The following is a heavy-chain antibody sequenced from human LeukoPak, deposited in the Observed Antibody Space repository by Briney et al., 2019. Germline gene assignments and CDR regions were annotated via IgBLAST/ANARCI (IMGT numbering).Heavy chain of an antibody. Sequence: SETLSLTCAVYGGSFSGYYWSWIRQPPGKGLEWIGEINHSGSTNYNPSLKSRVTISVDTSKNQFSLKLSSVTAADTAVYYCARANSSGWYRGLPDYWGQGTLSPSPQ. CDR1: GGSFSGYY. D-gene: IGHD6-19*01. CDR3: ARANSSGWYRGLPDY. CDR2: INHSGST. J-gene: IGHJ4*02. V-gene: IGHV4-34*01.